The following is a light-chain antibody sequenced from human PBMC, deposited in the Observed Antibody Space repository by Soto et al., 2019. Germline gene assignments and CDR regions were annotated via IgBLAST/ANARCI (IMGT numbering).Light chain of an antibody. Sequence: EIVWTQSPATLSLSPGERATLSCRASQSVSSYLAWYQQKPGQAPRLLIYDASNRATGIPARFSGSGSGTDFTLTISSLEPEDFAVYYCQQRSNWPITFGQGTDWRL. J-gene: IGKJ5*01. V-gene: IGKV3-11*01. CDR3: QQRSNWPIT. CDR1: QSVSSY. CDR2: DAS.